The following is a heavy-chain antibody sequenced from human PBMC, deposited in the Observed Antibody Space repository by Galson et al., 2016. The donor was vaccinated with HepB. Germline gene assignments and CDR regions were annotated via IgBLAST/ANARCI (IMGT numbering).Heavy chain of an antibody. CDR2: IYPGDSDP. CDR3: ARGHSGSSLPYFEY. D-gene: IGHD1-26*01. CDR1: GYSFINHW. V-gene: IGHV5-51*01. Sequence: GAEVKKPGESLRISCEGSGYSFINHWIVWVRQMPGKGLEWMGIIYPGDSDPRYSPSFKGQVTISADKSIGTAYLQWSSLKASDTAMYYCARGHSGSSLPYFEYWGQGTLVTVSS. J-gene: IGHJ4*02.